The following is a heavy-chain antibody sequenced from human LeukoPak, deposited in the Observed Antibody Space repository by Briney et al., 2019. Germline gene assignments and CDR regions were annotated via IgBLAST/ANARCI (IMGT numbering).Heavy chain of an antibody. CDR2: IYYSGST. J-gene: IGHJ4*02. CDR3: ARVTRSPEMATIYFDY. D-gene: IGHD5-24*01. Sequence: SETLSLTCTVSGGSISSGDYYWSWIRQPPGKGLEWIGYIYYSGSTYYNPSLKSRVTISVDASKNQFSLKLSSVTAADTAVYYCARVTRSPEMATIYFDYWGQGTLVTVSS. V-gene: IGHV4-30-4*01. CDR1: GGSISSGDYY.